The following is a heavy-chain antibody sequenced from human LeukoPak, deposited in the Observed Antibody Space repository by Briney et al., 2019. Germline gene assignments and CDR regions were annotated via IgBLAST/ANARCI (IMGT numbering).Heavy chain of an antibody. J-gene: IGHJ4*02. D-gene: IGHD1-14*01. V-gene: IGHV4-34*01. CDR3: ARMAGNYYFDY. Sequence: SETLSLTCVVYVGSFSGYYWSWIRRPPGKGLEWIGEINHTGSTDYNPSLKSRVSISVDKSKNQFSLKLSSVTAADTAVYYCARMAGNYYFDYWGQGTLVTVSS. CDR1: VGSFSGYY. CDR2: INHTGST.